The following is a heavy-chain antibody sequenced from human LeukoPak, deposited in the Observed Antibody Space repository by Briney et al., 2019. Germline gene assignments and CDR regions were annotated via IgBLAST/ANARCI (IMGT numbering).Heavy chain of an antibody. Sequence: GGSLTLSCAASGFTFSSYGMHWVRQAPGKGMDWVAFIQYDGSNKYYADSVKGRFTISRDNSKNSLYLQMNSLRAEDAAVYYCAEADSGYDSGYFDYWGQGTLVTVSS. CDR3: AEADSGYDSGYFDY. D-gene: IGHD5-12*01. V-gene: IGHV3-30*02. CDR1: GFTFSSYG. J-gene: IGHJ4*02. CDR2: IQYDGSNK.